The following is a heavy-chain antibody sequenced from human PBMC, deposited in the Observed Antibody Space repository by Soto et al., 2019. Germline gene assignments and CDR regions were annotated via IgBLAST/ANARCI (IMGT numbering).Heavy chain of an antibody. V-gene: IGHV1-69*01. Sequence: QVQLVQSGAEVKKPGSSVKVSCKASGGTFSSYAISWVRQAPGQGLEWMGGIIPIFGTANYAQKFQGRVTITADESTSTAYKELSSLRSEDTAVYYCAGYYYDSSGYYYYFDYWGQGTLVTVSS. D-gene: IGHD3-22*01. CDR2: IIPIFGTA. J-gene: IGHJ4*02. CDR3: AGYYYDSSGYYYYFDY. CDR1: GGTFSSYA.